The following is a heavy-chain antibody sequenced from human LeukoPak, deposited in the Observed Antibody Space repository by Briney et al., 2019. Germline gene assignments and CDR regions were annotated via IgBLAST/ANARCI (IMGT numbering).Heavy chain of an antibody. CDR1: GYTFTGYY. Sequence: ASVKVSCKASGYTFTGYYMHWVRQAPGQGLEWMGWISAYNGNTNYAQKLQGRVTMTTDTSTSTAYMELRSLRSDDTAVYYCARVRRYYDSSGYPYFDYWGQGTLVTVSS. D-gene: IGHD3-22*01. J-gene: IGHJ4*02. CDR2: ISAYNGNT. CDR3: ARVRRYYDSSGYPYFDY. V-gene: IGHV1-18*04.